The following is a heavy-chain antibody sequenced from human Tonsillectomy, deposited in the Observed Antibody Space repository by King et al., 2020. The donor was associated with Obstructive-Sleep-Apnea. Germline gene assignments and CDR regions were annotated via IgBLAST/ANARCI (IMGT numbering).Heavy chain of an antibody. CDR1: GFTFSSYG. CDR2: ISYDGNNK. D-gene: IGHD3-10*01. J-gene: IGHJ4*02. Sequence: QLVQSGGGVVQPGGSLRLSCAASGFTFSSYGMHWVRQAPGKGLEWVAVISYDGNNKYYADPVKGRFTISRANSKNTLYLQMNSLRAEDTAMYYCAKCYNSGSYYNGPRGWGQGTLVTVSS. CDR3: AKCYNSGSYYNGPRG. V-gene: IGHV3-30*18.